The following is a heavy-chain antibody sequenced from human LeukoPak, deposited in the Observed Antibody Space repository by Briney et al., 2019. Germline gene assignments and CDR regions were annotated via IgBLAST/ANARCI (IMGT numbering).Heavy chain of an antibody. J-gene: IGHJ4*02. CDR2: ISGGIT. D-gene: IGHD2-2*01. CDR3: AKEFCSITTCYGCFDY. Sequence: GGSLRLSCAASGFTFDDYGMSWVRQAPGKGLEWVSAISGGITYYADSVKGRFTISRDNAKNTLYLQMNSLRAEDTALYYCAKEFCSITTCYGCFDYWGQGTLVTVSS. V-gene: IGHV3-23*01. CDR1: GFTFDDYG.